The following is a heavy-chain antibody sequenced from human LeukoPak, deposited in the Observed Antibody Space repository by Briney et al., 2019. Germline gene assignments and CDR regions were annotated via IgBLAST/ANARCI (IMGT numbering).Heavy chain of an antibody. CDR2: INTADGNT. J-gene: IGHJ5*01. CDR1: GYTFTNHA. CDR3: ARPGASSPGNWFAS. Sequence: GASVKVSCKASGYTFTNHAMHWVRQAPGQGLEWMGWINTADGNTKYSQKFQCRVTITRDTSASIVYLELTSLRSEDTAVYYCARPGASSPGNWFASWGQGTLVTVSS. V-gene: IGHV1-3*04. D-gene: IGHD6-13*01.